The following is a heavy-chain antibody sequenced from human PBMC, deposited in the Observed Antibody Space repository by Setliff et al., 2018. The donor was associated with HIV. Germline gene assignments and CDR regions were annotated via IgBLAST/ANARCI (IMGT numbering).Heavy chain of an antibody. CDR2: IIPVLGKP. J-gene: IGHJ4*02. D-gene: IGHD6-19*01. CDR3: TRGRDIAVAAVNDY. CDR1: GATFSKYA. Sequence: SVKVSCKASGATFSKYAFTWVRQAPGQRFEWMGEIIPVLGKPKYAQQFQDRVTITTDESTSSVYMELNNLKSDDTAVYYCTRGRDIAVAAVNDYWGQGTLVTVSS. V-gene: IGHV1-69*05.